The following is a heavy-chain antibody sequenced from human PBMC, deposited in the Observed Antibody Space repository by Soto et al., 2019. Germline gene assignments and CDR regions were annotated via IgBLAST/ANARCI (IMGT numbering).Heavy chain of an antibody. V-gene: IGHV3-15*01. CDR1: GFPFSNAW. Sequence: VSLSLSCAASGFPFSNAWMRWVRQAPGKVLEWAGRIKSKTDCGTTDYAAPVKVRFAISRDDSKNTLYLQMNSLKTEDTAVYYCTTDRALVTSRGTFDYWGPGSLVTVSS. J-gene: IGHJ4*02. CDR3: TTDRALVTSRGTFDY. CDR2: IKSKTDCGTT. D-gene: IGHD2-15*01.